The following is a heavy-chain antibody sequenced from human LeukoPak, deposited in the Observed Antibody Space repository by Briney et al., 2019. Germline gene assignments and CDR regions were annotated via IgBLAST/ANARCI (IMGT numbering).Heavy chain of an antibody. Sequence: PSETLSLTCAVYGGSFSGYYWSWIRQPPGKGLEWIGEINHSGSTNYNPSLKSRVTISVDTSKNQFSLKLSSVTAADTAVYYCARGPYDFWSGYNLWWFDPWGQGTLVTVSS. V-gene: IGHV4-34*01. J-gene: IGHJ5*02. CDR3: ARGPYDFWSGYNLWWFDP. D-gene: IGHD3-3*01. CDR1: GGSFSGYY. CDR2: INHSGST.